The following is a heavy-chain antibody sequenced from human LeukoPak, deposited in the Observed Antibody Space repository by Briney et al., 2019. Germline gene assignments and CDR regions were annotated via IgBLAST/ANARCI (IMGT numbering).Heavy chain of an antibody. V-gene: IGHV5-51*01. CDR1: GYSFSTNW. Sequence: GESLKISCTGSGYSFSTNWIGWVRQMPGKGLEWMGIIYPGDSDTTYSPSFHGQVTISADKSISTAYLQWHNLKASDTAMYYCVRVLWTWALNYYYGMDVWGQGTTVTVSS. CDR2: IYPGDSDT. CDR3: VRVLWTWALNYYYGMDV. J-gene: IGHJ6*02. D-gene: IGHD2-8*02.